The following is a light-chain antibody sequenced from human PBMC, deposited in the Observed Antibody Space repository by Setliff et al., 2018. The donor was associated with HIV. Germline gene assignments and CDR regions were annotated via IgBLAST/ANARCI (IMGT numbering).Light chain of an antibody. CDR2: EVS. J-gene: IGLJ1*01. CDR3: SSYTSSSLYV. V-gene: IGLV2-14*01. CDR1: SSDVGGYNY. Sequence: QSALAQPASVSGSPVQSITISCTGTSSDVGGYNYVSWYQHHPGKSPKLMICEVSNRPSGVSNRFSGAKSGNTASLTISGLQADDEADYYCSSYTSSSLYVFGTGTKVTVL.